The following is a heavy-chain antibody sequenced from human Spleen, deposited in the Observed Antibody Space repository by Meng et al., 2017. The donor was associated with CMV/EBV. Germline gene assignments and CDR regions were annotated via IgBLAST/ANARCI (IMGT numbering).Heavy chain of an antibody. J-gene: IGHJ4*02. D-gene: IGHD2-2*01. CDR1: GSISSSSYY. V-gene: IGHV4-39*07. CDR3: ASSPRGTVGTSWPFDY. CDR2: IYYSGST. Sequence: GSISSSSYYWGWIRQPPGKGLEWIGSIYYSGSTYYNPSLKSRVTISVDTSKNQFSLKLSSVTAADTAVYYCASSPRGTVGTSWPFDYWGQGTLVTVSS.